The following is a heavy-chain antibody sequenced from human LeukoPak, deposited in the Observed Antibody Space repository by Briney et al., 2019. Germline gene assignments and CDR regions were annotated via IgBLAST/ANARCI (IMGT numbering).Heavy chain of an antibody. Sequence: PGGSLRLSCAASGFTFNNYAMSWVRQAPGKGLEWVSSISGSGSSTWYADSVKGRFTNSRDNSKNTLYLQMNGLRAEDTAVYYCAKGVRSGKYYYASSGYSFDSWGQGTLVTVSS. CDR3: AKGVRSGKYYYASSGYSFDS. CDR2: ISGSGSST. V-gene: IGHV3-23*01. D-gene: IGHD3-22*01. CDR1: GFTFNNYA. J-gene: IGHJ4*02.